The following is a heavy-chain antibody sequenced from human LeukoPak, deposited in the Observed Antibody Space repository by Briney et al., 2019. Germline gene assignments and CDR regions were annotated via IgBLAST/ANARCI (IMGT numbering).Heavy chain of an antibody. CDR3: ARSHYDMGAFDI. Sequence: GGSLRLSCAASGFTFSSYAMSWVRQAPGKGLEWVSSISSSSSYIYYADSVKGRFTISRDNAKNSLYLQMNSLRAEDTAVYYCARSHYDMGAFDIWGQGTMVTVSS. CDR1: GFTFSSYA. V-gene: IGHV3-21*01. D-gene: IGHD3-22*01. CDR2: ISSSSSYI. J-gene: IGHJ3*02.